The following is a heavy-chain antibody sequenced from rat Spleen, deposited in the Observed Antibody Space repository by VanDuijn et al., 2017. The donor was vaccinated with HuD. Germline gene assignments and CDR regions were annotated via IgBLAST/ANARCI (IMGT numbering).Heavy chain of an antibody. V-gene: IGHV3-3*01. CDR2: INSAGNT. CDR1: EHSISSSYR. J-gene: IGHJ2*01. D-gene: IGHD1-12*02. Sequence: EVQLQESGPGLVKPSQSLSLTCSVTEHSISSSYRWSWIRKFPGNELEWMGYINSAGNTNYNPSLKSRISITRDTSKNQFLLQVNSVTTEDTATYYCTRSPYYYGGHRWGQGVMVTVSS. CDR3: TRSPYYYGGHR.